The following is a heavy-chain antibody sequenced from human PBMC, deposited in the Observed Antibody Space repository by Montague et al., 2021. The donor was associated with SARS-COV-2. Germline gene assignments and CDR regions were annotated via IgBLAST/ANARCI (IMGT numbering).Heavy chain of an antibody. CDR1: GGSISSGDYY. D-gene: IGHD1-7*01. Sequence: TLSLTCTVSGGSISSGDYYWSWIRQPAGKGLEWIGHIYTSGGTNYNPSLNSRVTILVDTSKNQFSLNLRSVTAADTAVYYCARVVGGNTQYFDNWGQGTLVTVSS. CDR3: ARVVGGNTQYFDN. J-gene: IGHJ4*02. CDR2: IYTSGGT. V-gene: IGHV4-61*09.